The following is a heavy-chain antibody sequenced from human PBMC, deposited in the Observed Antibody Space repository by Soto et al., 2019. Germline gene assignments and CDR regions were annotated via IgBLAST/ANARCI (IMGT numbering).Heavy chain of an antibody. CDR1: GYTFSGFY. D-gene: IGHD2-8*01. V-gene: IGHV1-2*02. J-gene: IGHJ4*02. CDR3: RVTGVSEVDY. Sequence: QVQLVQSGAEVKKPGASVKVSCRTSGYTFSGFYIHWVRQAPGQGLESMGWIYPDSGGTDYAQKFQGRVTMTRDTSISTAYMELSRLRSDDTAVYYCRVTGVSEVDYWGQGALGTVCS. CDR2: IYPDSGGT.